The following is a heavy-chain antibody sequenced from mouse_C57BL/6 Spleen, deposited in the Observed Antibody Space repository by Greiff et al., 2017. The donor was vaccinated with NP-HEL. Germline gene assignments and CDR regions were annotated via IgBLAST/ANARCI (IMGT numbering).Heavy chain of an antibody. D-gene: IGHD1-1*01. CDR3: ARDLYYYGSSLYYFDY. J-gene: IGHJ2*01. V-gene: IGHV1-55*01. CDR2: IYPGSGST. CDR1: GYTFTSYW. Sequence: QVQLQQPGAELVKPGASVKMSCKASGYTFTSYWITWVKQRPGQGLEWIGDIYPGSGSTNYNEKFKSKATLTVDTSSSTAYMQLSSLTSEDSAVYYCARDLYYYGSSLYYFDYWGQGTTLTVSS.